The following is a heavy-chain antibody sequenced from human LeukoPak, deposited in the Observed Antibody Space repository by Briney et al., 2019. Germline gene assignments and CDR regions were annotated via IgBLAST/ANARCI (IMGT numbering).Heavy chain of an antibody. CDR1: GYSISSGYF. V-gene: IGHV4-38-2*02. CDR2: IYHSGSP. CDR3: GRDWGRGGTGPD. J-gene: IGHJ4*02. D-gene: IGHD3-10*01. Sequence: PSETLSLTCTVSGYSISSGYFWGWIRQPPGKGLEWIGSIYHSGSPSYNPSLKSRVTISVDTSKNQFSLKLSSVTAADTAVYYCGRDWGRGGTGPDWGQGTLVTVSS.